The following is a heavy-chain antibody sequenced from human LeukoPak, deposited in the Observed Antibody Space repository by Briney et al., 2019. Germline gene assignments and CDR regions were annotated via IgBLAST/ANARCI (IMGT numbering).Heavy chain of an antibody. D-gene: IGHD4-11*01. Sequence: GGSLRPSCAASGFTFSSYAMSWVRQAPGKGLEWLSVIYSGGSTYYADSVKGRFTISRDNSKNTVYLQMNSLRAEDTAVYYCASLSSLTTVTGYYYYGMDVWGQGTTVTVSS. CDR2: IYSGGST. CDR1: GFTFSSYA. CDR3: ASLSSLTTVTGYYYYGMDV. J-gene: IGHJ6*02. V-gene: IGHV3-66*01.